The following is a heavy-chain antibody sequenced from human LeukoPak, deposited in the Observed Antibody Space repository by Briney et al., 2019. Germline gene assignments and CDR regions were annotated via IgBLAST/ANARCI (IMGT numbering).Heavy chain of an antibody. CDR3: ARDLIVPDAMTGSGSYSTDY. CDR2: INHSGST. Sequence: SETLSLTCAVYGGSFSGYYWSWIRQPPGKGLEWIGEINHSGSTNYNPSLKSRVTMSVDTSKSQFSLKLSSVTAADTAVYYCARDLIVPDAMTGSGSYSTDYWGQGTLVTVSS. V-gene: IGHV4-34*01. J-gene: IGHJ4*02. CDR1: GGSFSGYY. D-gene: IGHD3-10*01.